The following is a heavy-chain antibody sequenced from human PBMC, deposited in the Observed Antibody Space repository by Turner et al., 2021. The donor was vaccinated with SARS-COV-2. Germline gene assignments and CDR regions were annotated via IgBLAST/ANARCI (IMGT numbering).Heavy chain of an antibody. CDR1: GFPFSTYE. CDR2: ISASGSPI. Sequence: EVQLVESGGGLVQPGGSLRLSCAASGFPFSTYELNWVRQAQGKGLEWVSFISASGSPIYYADSVKGRFTISRDNAKNSLYLQMNSLRADDTALYYCARDYRWQLRGGAFDYWGQGTLVTVS. V-gene: IGHV3-48*03. D-gene: IGHD2-8*02. J-gene: IGHJ4*02. CDR3: ARDYRWQLRGGAFDY.